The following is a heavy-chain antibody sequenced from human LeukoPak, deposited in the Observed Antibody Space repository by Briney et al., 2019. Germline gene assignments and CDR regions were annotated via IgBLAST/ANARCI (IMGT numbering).Heavy chain of an antibody. J-gene: IGHJ4*02. CDR2: ISYDGSNK. V-gene: IGHV3-30*18. D-gene: IGHD3-22*01. CDR1: GFTFSNAW. Sequence: GGSLRLSCAASGFTFSNAWMSWVRQAPGKGLEWVAVISYDGSNKYYADSVKGRFTISRDNSKNTLYLQMNSLRAEDTAVYYCAKDSYYYDSSGYFGYWGQGTLVTVSS. CDR3: AKDSYYYDSSGYFGY.